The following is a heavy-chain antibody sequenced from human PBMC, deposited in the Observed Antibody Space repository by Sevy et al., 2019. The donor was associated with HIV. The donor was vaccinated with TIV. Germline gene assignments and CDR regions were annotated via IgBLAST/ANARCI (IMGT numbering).Heavy chain of an antibody. D-gene: IGHD5-12*01. CDR2: INGDGRTT. V-gene: IGHV3-74*01. CDR3: VRKSDYNYIL. Sequence: GGSLRLSCGALGFTFSSDWMHWVRQAPGKGLVWVSRINGDGRTTNYADSVKGRFTISRDNAKNTLYLQMNTLRVEDTAVYYCVRKSDYNYILWGQGTLVTVSS. J-gene: IGHJ4*02. CDR1: GFTFSSDW.